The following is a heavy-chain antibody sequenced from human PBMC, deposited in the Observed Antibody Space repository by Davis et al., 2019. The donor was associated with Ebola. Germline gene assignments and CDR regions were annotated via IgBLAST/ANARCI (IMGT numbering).Heavy chain of an antibody. CDR2: IYYSGST. Sequence: SETLSLTCTVSGGSISSYYWSWIRQPPGKGLEWIGYIYYSGSTNYNPSLKSRVTISVDTSKNQFSLKLSSVTAADSAVYYCASTPSSYGDSDYWGQGTLVTVSS. CDR3: ASTPSSYGDSDY. V-gene: IGHV4-59*08. D-gene: IGHD4-17*01. J-gene: IGHJ4*02. CDR1: GGSISSYY.